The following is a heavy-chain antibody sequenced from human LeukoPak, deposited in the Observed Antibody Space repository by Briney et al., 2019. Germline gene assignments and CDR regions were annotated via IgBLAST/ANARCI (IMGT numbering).Heavy chain of an antibody. D-gene: IGHD3-22*01. CDR1: GFTFSSYW. J-gene: IGHJ4*02. Sequence: PGGSLRLSCAASGFTFSSYWMHWVRQAPGKGLVWVSRINSDGSSTSYADSVKGRFTISRDNAKNTLYLQMNSLRAEDTAVYYCARDLNFGYYDSSGYYWPAPSDYWGQGTLVTVSS. CDR2: INSDGSST. V-gene: IGHV3-74*01. CDR3: ARDLNFGYYDSSGYYWPAPSDY.